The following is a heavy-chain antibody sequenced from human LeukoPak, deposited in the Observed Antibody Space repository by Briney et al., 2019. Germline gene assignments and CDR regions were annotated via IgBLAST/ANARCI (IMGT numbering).Heavy chain of an antibody. J-gene: IGHJ3*02. CDR1: GGSFRGYY. CDR2: INHSGST. D-gene: IGHD1-1*01. Sequence: AETLSLTCAVYGGSFRGYYWSWIRQPPGKGLEWIGEINHSGSTNYNPSLKSRVTISVDTSKNQFSLTLSSVTGADTALYYRARSPYTNINNRVAFDIWGQGTMVAVSS. CDR3: ARSPYTNINNRVAFDI. V-gene: IGHV4-34*01.